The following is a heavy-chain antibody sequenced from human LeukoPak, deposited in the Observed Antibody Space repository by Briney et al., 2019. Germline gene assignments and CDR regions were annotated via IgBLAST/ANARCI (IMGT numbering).Heavy chain of an antibody. Sequence: PGGSLRLSCTASGFTFGDYAMSWIRQAPGKGLEWVSSISSSSSYIYYADSVKGRFTISRDNAKNSLYLQMNSLRAEDTAVYYCARNGDGRSPPFDYWGQGTLVTVSS. CDR1: GFTFGDYA. V-gene: IGHV3-21*01. CDR2: ISSSSSYI. J-gene: IGHJ4*02. CDR3: ARNGDGRSPPFDY. D-gene: IGHD2-15*01.